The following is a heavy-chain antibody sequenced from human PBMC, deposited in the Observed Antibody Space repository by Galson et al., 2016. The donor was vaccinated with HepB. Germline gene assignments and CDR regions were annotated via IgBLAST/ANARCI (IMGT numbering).Heavy chain of an antibody. CDR3: ARCERSSGGSCDTFDY. CDR1: GGPISSRSYY. V-gene: IGHV4-39*01. Sequence: SETLSLTCTVSGGPISSRSYYWGWIRQPPGKGLEWVGSIYYSGSTYYNPSLKSRVTISEDTSKTQFSLKLSSVTAADSAVYYCARCERSSGGSCDTFDYWGQGTLVTVSS. CDR2: IYYSGST. J-gene: IGHJ4*02. D-gene: IGHD2-15*01.